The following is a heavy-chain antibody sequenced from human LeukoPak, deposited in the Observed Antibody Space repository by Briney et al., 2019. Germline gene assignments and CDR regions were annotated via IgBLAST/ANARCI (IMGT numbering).Heavy chain of an antibody. CDR3: AKVGYCSGGSCYSWFMDV. V-gene: IGHV3-30*04. CDR2: ISYNGGDK. Sequence: GGSLRLSCAASGFTFSTYAMHWVRQAPGKGLEWVSVISYNGGDKYYADSVKGRFTISRDNSKNTLYLQMNSLRAEDTAVYYCAKVGYCSGGSCYSWFMDVWGQGTTVTVSS. J-gene: IGHJ6*02. D-gene: IGHD2-15*01. CDR1: GFTFSTYA.